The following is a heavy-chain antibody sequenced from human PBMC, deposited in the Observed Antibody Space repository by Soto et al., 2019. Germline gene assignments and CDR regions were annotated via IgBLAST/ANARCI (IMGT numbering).Heavy chain of an antibody. J-gene: IGHJ6*02. CDR2: MSGSGDAI. V-gene: IGHV3-11*01. Sequence: SGGSLRLSCTPPGFTFIDYYMTWVRQAPGKGLEWISYMSGSGDAIYYADSVKGRFTISRDNAKNSLHLEMNSLRVEDTAMYYCVRGNFYYGMDVWGQGATVTVSS. CDR3: VRGNFYYGMDV. CDR1: GFTFIDYY.